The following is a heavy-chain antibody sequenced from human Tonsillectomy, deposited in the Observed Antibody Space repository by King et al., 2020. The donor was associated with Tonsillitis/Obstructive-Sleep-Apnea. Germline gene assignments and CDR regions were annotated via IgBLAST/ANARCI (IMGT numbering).Heavy chain of an antibody. V-gene: IGHV4-34*01. CDR1: GGSFSGYY. Sequence: VQLQQWGAGLLKPSETLSLTCAVYGGSFSGYYWSWIRQPPGKGLEWIGEINHSGSTNYNPSLKSRVTISVDTSKNQFSLKLSSVTAADTAVYYCARTVVPAAMRYYYYYMDVWGKGTTVTVSS. CDR2: INHSGST. D-gene: IGHD2-2*01. CDR3: ARTVVPAAMRYYYYYMDV. J-gene: IGHJ6*03.